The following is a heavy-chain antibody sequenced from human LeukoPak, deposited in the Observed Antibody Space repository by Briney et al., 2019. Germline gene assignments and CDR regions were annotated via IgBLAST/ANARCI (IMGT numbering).Heavy chain of an antibody. D-gene: IGHD5-18*01. J-gene: IGHJ4*02. CDR3: ARDPRGYSYGGFDY. V-gene: IGHV3-21*01. Sequence: GGSLRLSCAASGFTFSSYSMNWVRQAPGKGVEGVSSISSSSSYIYYADSVKGRFTISRDNAKNSLYLQMNSLRAEDTAVYYCARDPRGYSYGGFDYWGQGTLVTVSS. CDR1: GFTFSSYS. CDR2: ISSSSSYI.